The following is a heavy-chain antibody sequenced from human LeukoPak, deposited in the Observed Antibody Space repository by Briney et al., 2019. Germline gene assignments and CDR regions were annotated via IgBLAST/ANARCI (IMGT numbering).Heavy chain of an antibody. CDR3: ARDPYSGDYGPYYYYYMDV. CDR1: GFTFNIYN. D-gene: IGHD1-26*01. Sequence: GGSLRLSCAASGFTFNIYNMNWVRQAPGKALEWVSSITSSSTYTYYADSVKGRYTISRDNAKNSLYLQMNGLRAEDTAVYYCARDPYSGDYGPYYYYYMDVRGKGTTVTISS. V-gene: IGHV3-21*01. J-gene: IGHJ6*03. CDR2: ITSSSTYT.